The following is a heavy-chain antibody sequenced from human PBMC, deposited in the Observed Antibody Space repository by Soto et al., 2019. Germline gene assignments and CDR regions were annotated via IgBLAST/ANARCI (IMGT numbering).Heavy chain of an antibody. CDR2: IYPGDSDT. J-gene: IGHJ4*02. Sequence: GESLKISCNRSGYSFTSYWIGWVRQMPGKGLEWMGIIYPGDSDTRYSPSFQGQVTISADKSISTAYLQWSSLKASDTAMYYCARHVQYLSATLVVVPAAIDYWGPGTMSPVYS. V-gene: IGHV5-51*01. CDR3: ARHVQYLSATLVVVPAAIDY. CDR1: GYSFTSYW. D-gene: IGHD2-2*02.